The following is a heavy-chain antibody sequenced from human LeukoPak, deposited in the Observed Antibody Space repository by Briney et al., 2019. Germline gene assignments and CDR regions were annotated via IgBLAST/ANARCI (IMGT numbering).Heavy chain of an antibody. CDR2: ISSSSSTI. CDR1: GFTFSSYS. V-gene: IGHV3-48*01. CDR3: ARVTHGDSYYFDY. D-gene: IGHD4-17*01. J-gene: IGHJ4*02. Sequence: GGSLRLSCAASGFTFSSYSMNWVRQAPGKGLEWVSYISSSSSTIYYADSVKGRFTISRDNAKNSLYLQMNSLRAEDTAVYYCARVTHGDSYYFDYWGQGTLVTVSS.